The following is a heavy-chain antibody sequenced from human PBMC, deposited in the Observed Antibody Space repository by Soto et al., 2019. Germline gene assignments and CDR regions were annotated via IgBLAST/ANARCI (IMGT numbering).Heavy chain of an antibody. V-gene: IGHV1-18*01. CDR3: EGHSGCEHVSRVAVDI. D-gene: IGHD5-12*01. Sequence: ASVKVSCTASGYTFTSYGISWVRQAPGQGLEWMGWISAYNGNTNYAQKLQGRVTMTTDTSTSPAYTELRSLSSDDTAVYYLEGHSGCEHVSRVAVDIWG. CDR1: GYTFTSYG. CDR2: ISAYNGNT. J-gene: IGHJ3*02.